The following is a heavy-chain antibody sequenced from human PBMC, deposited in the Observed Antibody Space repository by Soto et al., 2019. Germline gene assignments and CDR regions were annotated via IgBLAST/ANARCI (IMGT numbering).Heavy chain of an antibody. CDR1: GGSISRYY. CDR2: IYYTGST. CDR3: ARGGDIICGVVLFDY. Sequence: QVQLQESGPGLVKPSETLSLTCTVSGGSISRYYWCWIRQPPGKGLEWIGYIYYTGSTTYNPSLKGRVTISVDTSKNPFSLRLNSVTAADTAVYYCARGGDIICGVVLFDYWGQGTLVTVSS. V-gene: IGHV4-59*01. J-gene: IGHJ4*02. D-gene: IGHD3-3*02.